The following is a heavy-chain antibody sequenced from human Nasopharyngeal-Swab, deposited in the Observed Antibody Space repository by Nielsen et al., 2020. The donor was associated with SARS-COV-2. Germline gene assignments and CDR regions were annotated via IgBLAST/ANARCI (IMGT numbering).Heavy chain of an antibody. J-gene: IGHJ4*02. CDR3: VKGGYCSSSSCSHSDS. D-gene: IGHD2-15*01. V-gene: IGHV3-9*01. Sequence: GGSLRLSCAASGFTFGDYGMHWVRHVPGKGLEWVSVISWNSGRIDYADSVKGRFTISRDNAKNSLYLEMKSLRPEDTALYYCVKGGYCSSSSCSHSDSWGQGTLVTVSS. CDR1: GFTFGDYG. CDR2: ISWNSGRI.